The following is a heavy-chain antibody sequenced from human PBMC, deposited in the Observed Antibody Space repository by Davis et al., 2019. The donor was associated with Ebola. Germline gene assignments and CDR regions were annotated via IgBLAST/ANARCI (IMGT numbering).Heavy chain of an antibody. D-gene: IGHD2-2*01. J-gene: IGHJ5*02. CDR3: ARGGCISTSCWLGSWFDP. V-gene: IGHV3-7*03. CDR2: IKHDGSEK. Sequence: GGSLRLSCAASGFTFSSYCMSWVRQAPGKGLEWVANIKHDGSEKYYVDSVKGRFTIARDNAKNSLYLQMNSLRAEDTAVYYCARGGCISTSCWLGSWFDPWGQGTLVTVSS. CDR1: GFTFSSYC.